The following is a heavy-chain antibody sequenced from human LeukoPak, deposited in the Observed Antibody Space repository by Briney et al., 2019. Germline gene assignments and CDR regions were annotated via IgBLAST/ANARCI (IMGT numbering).Heavy chain of an antibody. CDR3: ARSRKNDCSSTSCYTGY. CDR2: IYYSGST. Sequence: SETLSLTCTVSGGSISSSSYYWGWIRQPPGKGLEWIGSIYYSGSTYYNPSLKSRVTISVDTSKNHFSLKVSSVTAADTAVYYCARSRKNDCSSTSCYTGYWGQGTLVTVSS. V-gene: IGHV4-39*02. D-gene: IGHD2-2*02. J-gene: IGHJ4*02. CDR1: GGSISSSSYY.